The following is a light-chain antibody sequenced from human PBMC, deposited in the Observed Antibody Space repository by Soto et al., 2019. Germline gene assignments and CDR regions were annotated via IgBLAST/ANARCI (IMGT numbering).Light chain of an antibody. CDR1: QSVTSNY. CDR3: QQYGSSSPTT. Sequence: EIVLTQSPGTLSLSPGEGATLSCRASQSVTSNYLAWYQQRPGQAPRLLIYGASSRATGIPARFSGGGSGTDFTLTISRLEPEDFAVYYCQQYGSSSPTTFGQGTRLEIE. J-gene: IGKJ5*01. V-gene: IGKV3-20*01. CDR2: GAS.